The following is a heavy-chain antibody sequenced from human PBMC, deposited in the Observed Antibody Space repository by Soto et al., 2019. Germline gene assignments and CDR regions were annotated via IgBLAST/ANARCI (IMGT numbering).Heavy chain of an antibody. CDR1: GGSISSYY. V-gene: IGHV4-59*01. CDR2: IYYSGST. J-gene: IGHJ6*03. D-gene: IGHD5-12*01. CDR3: ARGGWGGYDFGYYYYYMDV. Sequence: SETLSLTCTVSGGSISSYYWSWIRQPPGKGLEWIGYIYYSGSTNYNPSLKSRVTISVDTSKNQFSLKLSSVTAADTAVYYCARGGWGGYDFGYYYYYMDVWGKGTTVTVSS.